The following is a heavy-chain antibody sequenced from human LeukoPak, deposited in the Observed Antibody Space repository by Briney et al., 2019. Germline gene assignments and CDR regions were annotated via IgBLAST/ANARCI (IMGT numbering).Heavy chain of an antibody. Sequence: SQTLSLTCTVSGGSISSGSYYWSWIRQPAGKGLEWIGRIYTSGSTNYNPSLKSRVTISVDTSKNQFSLKLSSVTAADTAVYYCAREMAQQLAFYYYYYMDVWGKGTTVTVSS. CDR3: AREMAQQLAFYYYYYMDV. D-gene: IGHD6-13*01. CDR2: IYTSGST. J-gene: IGHJ6*03. V-gene: IGHV4-61*02. CDR1: GGSISSGSYY.